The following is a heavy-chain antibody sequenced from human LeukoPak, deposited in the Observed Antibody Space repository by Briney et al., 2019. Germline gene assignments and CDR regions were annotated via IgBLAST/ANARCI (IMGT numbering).Heavy chain of an antibody. Sequence: SETLSLTCTVSGGSINSYYWSWIRQPPGKGLEWVGYIYYTGSTNYNPSLKSRVAISVDTSKNQFSLKLSPVTAADTAVYYCARGRSGYDFLFDCWGQGTLVTVSS. V-gene: IGHV4-59*01. CDR1: GGSINSYY. D-gene: IGHD5-12*01. CDR3: ARGRSGYDFLFDC. J-gene: IGHJ4*02. CDR2: IYYTGST.